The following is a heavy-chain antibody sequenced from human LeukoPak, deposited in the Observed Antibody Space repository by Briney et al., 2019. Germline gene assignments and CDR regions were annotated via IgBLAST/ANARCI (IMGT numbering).Heavy chain of an antibody. V-gene: IGHV3-7*02. J-gene: IGHJ4*02. D-gene: IGHD7-27*01. CDR2: INPVGSEK. CDR3: AKNWGYFDD. Sequence: GGSLRLSWAASGLSFSTYGMNWVRQAPGKGLEWVANINPVGSEKYYLDSVKGRFTISRDNAKNSLYLQMNSLRAEDTAVYYCAKNWGYFDDWGQGTLVTVSS. CDR1: GLSFSTYG.